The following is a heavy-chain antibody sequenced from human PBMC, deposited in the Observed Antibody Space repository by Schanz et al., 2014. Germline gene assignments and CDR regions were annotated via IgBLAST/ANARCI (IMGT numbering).Heavy chain of an antibody. J-gene: IGHJ5*01. CDR1: GFTFSNYW. CDR3: ARDRDAGGYDS. D-gene: IGHD2-8*02. Sequence: EVQLVESGGGLVQPGESLRVSCAASGFTFSNYWMSWVRQAPGKGLEWVANIRQEGSEKYYVDSVKGRFTISRDNAKNSLYLQMNSLRAEDTALYYCARDRDAGGYDSWGQGTLVTVSS. CDR2: IRQEGSEK. V-gene: IGHV3-7*01.